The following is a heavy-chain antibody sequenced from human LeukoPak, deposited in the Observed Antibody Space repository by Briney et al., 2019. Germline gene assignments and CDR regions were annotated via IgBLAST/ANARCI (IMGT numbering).Heavy chain of an antibody. V-gene: IGHV4-61*01. CDR3: ARRISSGYSDY. J-gene: IGHJ4*02. CDR1: GGSVSNPIYY. Sequence: PSETLSLACTVSGGSVSNPIYYWTWIRQPPGQGLEWIGYIHSSLSTHYNPSLKSRVTMSVDTSKNQFSLKLNSVTAADTALYYCARRISSGYSDYWGQGTLVTVSS. D-gene: IGHD3-22*01. CDR2: IHSSLST.